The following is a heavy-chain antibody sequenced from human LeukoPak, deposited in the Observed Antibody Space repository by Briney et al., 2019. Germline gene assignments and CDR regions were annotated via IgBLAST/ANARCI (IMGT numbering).Heavy chain of an antibody. CDR3: ARDTYYYESSGYFIPAGVNWFDP. J-gene: IGHJ5*02. CDR2: IYYSGST. CDR1: GGSISSYY. D-gene: IGHD3-22*01. V-gene: IGHV4-59*01. Sequence: SETLSLTCTVSGGSISSYYWSWIRQPPGKGLEWIGYIYYSGSTNYNPSLKSRVTISVDTSKNQFSLKLSSVTAADTAVYYCARDTYYYESSGYFIPAGVNWFDPWGQGTLVTVSS.